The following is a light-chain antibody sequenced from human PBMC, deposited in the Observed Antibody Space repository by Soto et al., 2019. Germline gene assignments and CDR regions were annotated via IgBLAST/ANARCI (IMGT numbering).Light chain of an antibody. V-gene: IGLV2-14*03. CDR2: DVN. Sequence: QSALTQPASVSGSPGQSITISCTGTSSDVGGYNFVSWYQQHPGKVPKLMIFDVNRRPSGVSDRFSGSKSGNTASLTISGLQDEYEGDYYCCSYTSRSTHVFGSGTKVTVL. CDR3: CSYTSRSTHV. CDR1: SSDVGGYNF. J-gene: IGLJ1*01.